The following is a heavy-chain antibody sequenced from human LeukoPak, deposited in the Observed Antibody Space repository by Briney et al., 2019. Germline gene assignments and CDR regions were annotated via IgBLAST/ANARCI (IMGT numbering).Heavy chain of an antibody. CDR2: MNPNSGNT. CDR1: GYTFTSYD. CDR3: ARAVYGSGSYSDAFDI. Sequence: ASVEVSCKASGYTFTSYDINWVRQATGQGLEWMGWMNPNSGNTGYAQKFQGRVTMTRNTSISTAYMELSSLRSEDAAVYYCARAVYGSGSYSDAFDIWGQGTMVTVSS. D-gene: IGHD3-10*01. J-gene: IGHJ3*02. V-gene: IGHV1-8*01.